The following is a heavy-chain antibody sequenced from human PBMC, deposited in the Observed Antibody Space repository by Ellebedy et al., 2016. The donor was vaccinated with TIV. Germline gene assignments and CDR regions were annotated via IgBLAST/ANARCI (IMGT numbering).Heavy chain of an antibody. D-gene: IGHD1-26*01. Sequence: ASVKVSCKASGYTFTSYGISWVRQAPGQGLEWMGWISAYNGNTNYAQKLQGRVTMTTDTSTSTAYMELRSLRSDDTAVYYCARHVSWGGSYEGDNWFDPWGQGTLDPVS. J-gene: IGHJ5*02. CDR3: ARHVSWGGSYEGDNWFDP. CDR1: GYTFTSYG. V-gene: IGHV1-18*04. CDR2: ISAYNGNT.